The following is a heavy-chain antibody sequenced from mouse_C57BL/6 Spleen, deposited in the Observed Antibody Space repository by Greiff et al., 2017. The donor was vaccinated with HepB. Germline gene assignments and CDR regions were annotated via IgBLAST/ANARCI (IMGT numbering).Heavy chain of an antibody. CDR1: GYTFTSYW. V-gene: IGHV1-52*01. J-gene: IGHJ3*01. D-gene: IGHD1-1*01. Sequence: QVQLQQPGAELVRPGSSVKLSCKASGYTFTSYWMHWVKQRPIQGLEWIGNIDPSDSETHYNQKFKDKATLTVDKSSSTAYMQLSSLTSEDSAVYYCALYYYGSSYVGFAYWGQGTLVTVSA. CDR3: ALYYYGSSYVGFAY. CDR2: IDPSDSET.